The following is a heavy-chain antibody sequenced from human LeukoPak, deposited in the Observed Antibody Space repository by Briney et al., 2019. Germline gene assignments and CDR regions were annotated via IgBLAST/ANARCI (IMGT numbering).Heavy chain of an antibody. Sequence: SQTLSLTCAISGDSVSSNSAAWNWIRQSPSRGLEWLGRTYYRSKWYTDFAVSVQSRMTINPDHSKKRFSLQVISVHPGETAVDYGARAQPEEFDDALDIWGQGTMVTVST. CDR3: ARAQPEEFDDALDI. CDR2: TYYRSKWYT. D-gene: IGHD3-10*01. V-gene: IGHV6-1*01. CDR1: GDSVSSNSAA. J-gene: IGHJ3*02.